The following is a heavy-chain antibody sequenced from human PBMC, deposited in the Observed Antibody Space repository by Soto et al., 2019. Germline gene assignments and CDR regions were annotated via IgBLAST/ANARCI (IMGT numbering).Heavy chain of an antibody. Sequence: ASVKVSCKVSGYTLTELSMHWVRQAPGKGLEWMGGFDPEDGETIYAQKFQGRVTMTEDTSTDTAYMELRSLRSEDTAVYYCATGLSYYDYVWGSYLNTRSGYMDVWGQGTTVTVSS. CDR1: GYTLTELS. J-gene: IGHJ6*02. CDR3: ATGLSYYDYVWGSYLNTRSGYMDV. CDR2: FDPEDGET. D-gene: IGHD3-16*01. V-gene: IGHV1-24*01.